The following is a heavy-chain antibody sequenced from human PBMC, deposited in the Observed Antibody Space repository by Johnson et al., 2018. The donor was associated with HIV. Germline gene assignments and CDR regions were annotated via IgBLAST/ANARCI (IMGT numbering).Heavy chain of an antibody. CDR2: ISYDGSNK. J-gene: IGHJ3*02. V-gene: IGHV3-30*18. CDR3: AKDTNDAFDI. CDR1: GFTFSSYG. Sequence: VQLVESGVGVVPPGRSLRLSCAASGFTFSSYGMHWVRQAPGKGLEWVAFISYDGSNKYYGDSVKGRFTISRDNSKKTLYLQMNSLRAEDTAVYHCAKDTNDAFDIWGQGTMVTVSS. D-gene: IGHD1-1*01.